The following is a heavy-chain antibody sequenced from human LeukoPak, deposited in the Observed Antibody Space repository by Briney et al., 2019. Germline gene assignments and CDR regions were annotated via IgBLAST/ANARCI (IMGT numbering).Heavy chain of an antibody. CDR2: INHSGST. Sequence: SETLSLTWAVYGGSFSGYYWSWFCRPPGKGLEWIGEINHSGSTNYNPSLKSRVTISVDTSRYQSSRKRSSVTAADTAVYYCARGGPLQNYDILTGYYLHYFDYWGQGTLVTVSS. V-gene: IGHV4-34*01. J-gene: IGHJ4*02. CDR3: ARGGPLQNYDILTGYYLHYFDY. CDR1: GGSFSGYY. D-gene: IGHD3-9*01.